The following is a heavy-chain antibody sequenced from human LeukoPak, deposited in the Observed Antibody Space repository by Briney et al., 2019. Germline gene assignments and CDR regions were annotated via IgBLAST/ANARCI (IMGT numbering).Heavy chain of an antibody. J-gene: IGHJ3*02. CDR2: INPNNGGT. Sequence: ASVKVSCKASGYTFTDYYMHWVRQAPGQGLEWMGRINPNNGGTNFIQKFQGRVTMTRDTSISTAYMELSRLRSDDTAVYYCARAFGTYSDTFDIRGQGTMVTVSS. D-gene: IGHD1-26*01. CDR1: GYTFTDYY. CDR3: ARAFGTYSDTFDI. V-gene: IGHV1-2*06.